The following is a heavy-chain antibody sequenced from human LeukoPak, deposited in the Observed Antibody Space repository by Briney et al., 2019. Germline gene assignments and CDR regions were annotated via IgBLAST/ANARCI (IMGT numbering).Heavy chain of an antibody. J-gene: IGHJ1*01. Sequence: GGSLRLSCAASGFTFSSYAMSWVRQAPGKGLEWVSAISGSGGSTYYADSVKGRLTISRDNSKNNLFLQINSLRAEDTAVYYCASHSSGWYEEYFQHWGQGTLVTVSS. D-gene: IGHD6-19*01. CDR3: ASHSSGWYEEYFQH. V-gene: IGHV3-23*01. CDR1: GFTFSSYA. CDR2: ISGSGGST.